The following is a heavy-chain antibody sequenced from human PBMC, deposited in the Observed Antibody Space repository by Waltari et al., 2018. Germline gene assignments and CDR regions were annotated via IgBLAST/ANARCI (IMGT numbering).Heavy chain of an antibody. D-gene: IGHD3-16*02. Sequence: QVQLVQSGAEVKKPGASVKVSCKASGYTFTGYYMHWVRQAPGQGLEWMGRINPNSGGTNYAQKFQGRVTMTRDTSISTSYMELSRLRSDDTAVYYCARGEYYDYIWGSYRTYYFDYWGQGTLVTVSS. J-gene: IGHJ4*02. CDR1: GYTFTGYY. CDR2: INPNSGGT. V-gene: IGHV1-2*06. CDR3: ARGEYYDYIWGSYRTYYFDY.